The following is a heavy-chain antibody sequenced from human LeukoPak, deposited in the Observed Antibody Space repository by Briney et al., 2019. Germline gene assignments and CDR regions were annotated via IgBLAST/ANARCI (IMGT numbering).Heavy chain of an antibody. J-gene: IGHJ6*02. CDR2: ISYDGSNK. CDR3: AKEDYGGNSFSYYYYYGMDV. Sequence: GGSLRLSCTASGFSFSGHWMHWVRQAPGKGLEWVAVISYDGSNKYYADSVKGRFTISRDNSKNTLYLQMNSLRAEDTAVYYCAKEDYGGNSFSYYYYYGMDVWGQGTTVTVSS. CDR1: GFSFSGHW. D-gene: IGHD4-23*01. V-gene: IGHV3-30*18.